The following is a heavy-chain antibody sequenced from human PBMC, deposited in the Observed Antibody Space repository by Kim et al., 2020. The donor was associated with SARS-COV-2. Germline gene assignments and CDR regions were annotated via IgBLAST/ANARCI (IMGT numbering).Heavy chain of an antibody. CDR2: IYYSGSN. J-gene: IGHJ4*02. V-gene: IGHV4-31*03. D-gene: IGHD3-22*01. CDR1: GGSISSYGYY. CDR3: ARDEYYDFSGYDY. Sequence: SETLSLTCTVSGGSISSYGYYWTCIRQHPGKGLEWIGYIYYSGSNYYNPSLLSRVTISVDTSRNQLALKLNSATAAATAVYYCARDEYYDFSGYDYWGQGTLVTVSS.